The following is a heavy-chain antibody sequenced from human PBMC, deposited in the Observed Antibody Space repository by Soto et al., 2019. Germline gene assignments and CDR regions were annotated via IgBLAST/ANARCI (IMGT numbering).Heavy chain of an antibody. J-gene: IGHJ6*02. CDR1: GYTFTSYG. CDR2: ISAYNGNT. D-gene: IGHD4-4*01. Sequence: ASVKVSCQASGYTFTSYGISWVRQAPGQGLEWMGWISAYNGNTNYAQKLQGRVTMTPDTSTSTAYMELRSLRSDDTAVYYCARVRDLYSNYDGTDVWGHGTTVTVSS. CDR3: ARVRDLYSNYDGTDV. V-gene: IGHV1-18*04.